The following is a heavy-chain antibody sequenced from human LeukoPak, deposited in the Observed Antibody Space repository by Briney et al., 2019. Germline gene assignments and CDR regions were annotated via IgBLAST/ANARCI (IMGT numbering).Heavy chain of an antibody. CDR2: IYPGDSDT. J-gene: IGHJ3*02. CDR1: GYSFTSYW. D-gene: IGHD3-9*01. Sequence: GESLKISCKGSGYSFTSYWIGWVRQMPGKGLEWMGIIYPGDSDTRYSPSFQGQVTISADKSISTAYLQWSSLKASYTAMYYCARRENDILTGSHDAFDIWGQGTMVTVSS. V-gene: IGHV5-51*01. CDR3: ARRENDILTGSHDAFDI.